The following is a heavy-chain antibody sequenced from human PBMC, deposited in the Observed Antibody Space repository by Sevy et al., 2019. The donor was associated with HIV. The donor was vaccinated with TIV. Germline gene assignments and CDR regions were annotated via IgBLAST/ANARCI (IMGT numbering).Heavy chain of an antibody. V-gene: IGHV1-2*02. Sequence: ASVKVSCKTSTYSFTAYYIHWVRQAPGQGLEWMGWINPNAGGSGGTNYAQNFQGRVTMTSDASINTAYMELTRLRSDDTAVYYCARGDLFSHSYYSDYWGQGTLVTVSS. D-gene: IGHD3-10*01. J-gene: IGHJ4*02. CDR3: ARGDLFSHSYYSDY. CDR1: TYSFTAYY. CDR2: INPNAGGSGGT.